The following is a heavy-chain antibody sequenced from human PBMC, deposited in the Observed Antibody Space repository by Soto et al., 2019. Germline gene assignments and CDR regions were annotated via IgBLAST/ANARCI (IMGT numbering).Heavy chain of an antibody. V-gene: IGHV4-34*01. CDR1: GGSFSGYY. Sequence: QVQLQQWGAGLLKPSETLSLTCAVYGGSFSGYYWSWIRQPPGKGLEWIGEINHSGSTNYNPSLKSRVTISVDTSKNQCSLKLSSVTAADTAVYYCARAIQYYYYYMDVWGKGTTVTVSS. CDR2: INHSGST. J-gene: IGHJ6*03. CDR3: ARAIQYYYYYMDV.